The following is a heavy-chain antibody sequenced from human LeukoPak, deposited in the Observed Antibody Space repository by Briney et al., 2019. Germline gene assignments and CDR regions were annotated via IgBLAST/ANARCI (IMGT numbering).Heavy chain of an antibody. CDR2: IYYTGST. CDR3: ARHSGSGSLSRPFDP. J-gene: IGHJ5*02. Sequence: LETLSLTCSVPGGSVTSGGFYWGWLRHPPGKGPEWIATIYYTGSTYYNPSPNSRVTVSIDTSKNQFSLRLTSVTATDTAVYHCARHSGSGSLSRPFDPWGQGTLVTVSS. V-gene: IGHV4-39*01. D-gene: IGHD3-10*01. CDR1: GGSVTSGGFY.